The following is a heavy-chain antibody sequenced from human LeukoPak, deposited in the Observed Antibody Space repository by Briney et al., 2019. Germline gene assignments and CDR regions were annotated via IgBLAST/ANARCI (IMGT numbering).Heavy chain of an antibody. D-gene: IGHD6-19*01. V-gene: IGHV1-69*13. CDR1: GGTFSSYA. J-gene: IGHJ4*02. CDR2: IIPIFGTA. Sequence: ASVKVSCKASGGTFSSYAISWVRQAPGQGLEWMGGIIPIFGTANYAQKFQGRVTITADESTSTAYMELSSLRSEDTAVYYCARALGPHSSGWYGYWGQGTLVTVSS. CDR3: ARALGPHSSGWYGY.